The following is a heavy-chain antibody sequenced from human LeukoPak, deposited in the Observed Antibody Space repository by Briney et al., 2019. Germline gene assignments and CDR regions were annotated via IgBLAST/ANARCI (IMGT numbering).Heavy chain of an antibody. J-gene: IGHJ5*02. CDR3: ARDFGGRGEVDP. D-gene: IGHD3-16*01. CDR1: EFTFSSYE. Sequence: GGSLRLSCTASEFTFSSYEMNWVRQAPGKGLEWVSSISSSSSYIYYADSVKGRFTISRDNAKNSLYLQMNSLRAEDTAVYYCARDFGGRGEVDPWGQGTLVTVSS. V-gene: IGHV3-21*01. CDR2: ISSSSSYI.